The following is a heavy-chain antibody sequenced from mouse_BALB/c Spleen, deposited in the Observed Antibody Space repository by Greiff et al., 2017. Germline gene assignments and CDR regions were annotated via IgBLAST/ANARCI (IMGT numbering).Heavy chain of an antibody. CDR1: GYAFTNYL. CDR2: INPSSGYT. CDR3: ARGSTATDY. V-gene: IGHV1S26*01. J-gene: IGHJ2*01. Sequence: QVQLQQSGAELVRPGTSVKVSCKASGYAFTNYLIEWVKQRPGQGLEWIGYINPSSGYTNYNQKFKDKATLTADKSSSTAYMQLSSLTSEDSAVYYCARGSTATDYWGQGTTLTVSS. D-gene: IGHD1-2*01.